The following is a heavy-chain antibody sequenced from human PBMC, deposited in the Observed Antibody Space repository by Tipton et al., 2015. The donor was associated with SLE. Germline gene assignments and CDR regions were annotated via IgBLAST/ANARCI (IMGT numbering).Heavy chain of an antibody. CDR3: AELGMGWYFDL. CDR2: ISSSSSYI. Sequence: SLRLSCAASGFTFSSYSMNWVRQAPGKGLEWVSSISSSSSYIYYADSVKGRFTISRDNAKNSLYLQMNSLRAEDTAVYYCAELGMGWYFDLWGRGTLVTVSS. V-gene: IGHV3-21*01. D-gene: IGHD7-27*01. J-gene: IGHJ2*01. CDR1: GFTFSSYS.